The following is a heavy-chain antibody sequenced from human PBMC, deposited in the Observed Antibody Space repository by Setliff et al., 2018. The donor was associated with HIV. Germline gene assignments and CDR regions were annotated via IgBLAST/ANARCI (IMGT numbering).Heavy chain of an antibody. CDR1: GYSISSGYY. V-gene: IGHV4-38-2*01. Sequence: SETLSLTCAVSGYSISSGYYWGWVRQPPEKGLEWIGSFYHSGSTYYNPSLKSRVTISVDTSKNQFSLELSSVTAADTAVYHCARVGSVGYYRFFDYWGQGALVTVSS. D-gene: IGHD1-26*01. CDR2: FYHSGST. J-gene: IGHJ4*02. CDR3: ARVGSVGYYRFFDY.